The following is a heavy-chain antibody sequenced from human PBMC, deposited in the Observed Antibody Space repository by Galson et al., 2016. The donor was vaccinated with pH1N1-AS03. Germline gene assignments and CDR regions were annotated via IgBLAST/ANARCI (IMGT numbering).Heavy chain of an antibody. CDR1: GYSFTTYW. J-gene: IGHJ4*02. CDR3: ARQRAVRAFDY. D-gene: IGHD3-10*01. V-gene: IGHV5-51*01. CDR2: IYPLDSDT. Sequence: QSGAEVKKPGQSLKISCESSGYSFTTYWIAWVRQMPGKGLEWMGVIYPLDSDTRYSPSFQGQVTISADTSNSTAYMQWNSLKASDTAMYYCARQRAVRAFDYWGQGTPVTVSS.